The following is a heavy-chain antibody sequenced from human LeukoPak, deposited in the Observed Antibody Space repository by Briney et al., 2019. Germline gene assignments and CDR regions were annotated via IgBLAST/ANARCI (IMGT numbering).Heavy chain of an antibody. CDR1: GYTFTCYY. Sequence: ASVKVSCKASGYTFTCYYMRWVRQAPGQGREWRGWINPNSGGTNYAQKFQGRVTMTRDTSISTAYMELSRLRSDDTAVYYCASVGPYDSSGYYYWSFDYWGQGTLVTVSS. J-gene: IGHJ4*02. D-gene: IGHD3-22*01. V-gene: IGHV1-2*02. CDR2: INPNSGGT. CDR3: ASVGPYDSSGYYYWSFDY.